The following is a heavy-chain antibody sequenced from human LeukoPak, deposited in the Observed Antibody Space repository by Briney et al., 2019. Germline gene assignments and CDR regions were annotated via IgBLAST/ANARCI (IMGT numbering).Heavy chain of an antibody. CDR2: IYSGGST. V-gene: IGHV3-66*01. CDR3: AELGITMIGGV. Sequence: GGSLRLSCAASGFTFSSYWMSWVRQAPGKGLEWVSVIYSGGSTYYADSVKGRFTISRDNAKNSLYLQMNSLRAEDTAVYYCAELGITMIGGVWGKGTTVTISS. J-gene: IGHJ6*04. CDR1: GFTFSSYW. D-gene: IGHD3-10*02.